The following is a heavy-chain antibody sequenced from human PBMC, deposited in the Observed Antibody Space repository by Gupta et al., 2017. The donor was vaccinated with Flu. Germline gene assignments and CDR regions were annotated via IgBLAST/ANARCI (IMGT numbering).Heavy chain of an antibody. CDR3: ARDIAAAPTDY. V-gene: IGHV1-2*02. J-gene: IGHJ4*02. CDR2: INPNSGIA. Sequence: WVRQTPKHGLEWMGWINPNSGIAQYAQKFEGRVTFTGDTSSNTVYMDLRGLRTEDTAIYYCARDIAAAPTDYWGQGTLVSVSS. D-gene: IGHD6-25*01.